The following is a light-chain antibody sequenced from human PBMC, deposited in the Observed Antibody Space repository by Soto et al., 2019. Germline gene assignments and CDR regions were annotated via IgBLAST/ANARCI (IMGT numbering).Light chain of an antibody. CDR2: AIN. Sequence: SVLTQPPSASGTPGQRVTISCSGSSSNIGSNTVNWYQQLPGTAPKLLIHAINQRPSGVPDRFSGSKSGTSASLAISWLQSEEADYYCAAWDDSLNGYVFGTGTKLTVL. V-gene: IGLV1-44*01. CDR1: SSNIGSNT. J-gene: IGLJ1*01. CDR3: AAWDDSLNGYV.